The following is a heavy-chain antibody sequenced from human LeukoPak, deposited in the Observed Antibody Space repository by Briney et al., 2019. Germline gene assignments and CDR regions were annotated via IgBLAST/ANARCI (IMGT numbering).Heavy chain of an antibody. CDR1: GGSISPYY. D-gene: IGHD2-21*01. CDR2: IYYGGST. CDR3: AGGDYYKYNSLDP. Sequence: SETLSLTCTVPGGSISPYYWSWIRQSPEKGLEWIGQIYYGGSTIYNPSLESRVTISVDRSKSQFFLQLSSVTAADTAVYYCAGGDYYKYNSLDPWGQGTLVTVSS. J-gene: IGHJ5*02. V-gene: IGHV4-59*01.